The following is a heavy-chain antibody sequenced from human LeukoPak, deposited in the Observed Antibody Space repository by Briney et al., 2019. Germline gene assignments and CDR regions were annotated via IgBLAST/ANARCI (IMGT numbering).Heavy chain of an antibody. Sequence: GGSLRLSCAASGFTFTSYSMNWVRQAPGKGLEWVSYISSSSSIISYADSVKGRFTISRDNAKNSLYLQMYSLRDEDTAVYYCARDLHSAFDYWGQGALVTVSS. CDR1: GFTFTSYS. J-gene: IGHJ4*02. CDR2: ISSSSSII. D-gene: IGHD2-15*01. CDR3: ARDLHSAFDY. V-gene: IGHV3-48*02.